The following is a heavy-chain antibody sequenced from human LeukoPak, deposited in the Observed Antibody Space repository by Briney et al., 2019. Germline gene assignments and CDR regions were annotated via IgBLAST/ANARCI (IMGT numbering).Heavy chain of an antibody. CDR3: ARFGELLWFGELFSWFDP. V-gene: IGHV4-59*08. Sequence: SETLSLTCTVSGGSISSYYWSWIRQPPGKGLEWIGYIYYSGSTNYNPSLKSRVTISVDTSKNQFSLKLSSVTAADTAVYYCARFGELLWFGELFSWFDPWGQGTLVTVSS. D-gene: IGHD3-10*01. CDR2: IYYSGST. J-gene: IGHJ5*02. CDR1: GGSISSYY.